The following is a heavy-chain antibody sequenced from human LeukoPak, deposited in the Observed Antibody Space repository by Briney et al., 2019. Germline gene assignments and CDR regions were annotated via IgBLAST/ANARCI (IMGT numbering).Heavy chain of an antibody. V-gene: IGHV3-23*01. CDR1: GFALSSYA. CDR3: ARAPVTSCRGAFCYPFDI. J-gene: IGHJ4*02. Sequence: GGSLRLSCAASGFALSSYAMSWVRQAPGKGLEWVSATSSSDAGTYHAESVRGRFTISRDNSKNTLYLQMNSMRADDAAVYYCARAPVTSCRGAFCYPFDIWGQGTLVTVSS. CDR2: TSSSDAGT. D-gene: IGHD2-15*01.